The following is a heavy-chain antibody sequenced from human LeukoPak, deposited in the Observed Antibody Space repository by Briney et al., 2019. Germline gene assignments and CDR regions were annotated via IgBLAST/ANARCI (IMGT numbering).Heavy chain of an antibody. CDR1: GFTFSSHA. Sequence: GGSLRLSCAAFGFTFSSHAMNWVRQAPGKGLKWVSGISGSDGSTYYADSVKGRFTISRDNSKNTLYLQMNSLRAEDTAVYYCARGGYYGSGSYRNDAFDIWGQGTMVTVSS. V-gene: IGHV3-23*01. D-gene: IGHD3-10*01. CDR2: ISGSDGST. CDR3: ARGGYYGSGSYRNDAFDI. J-gene: IGHJ3*02.